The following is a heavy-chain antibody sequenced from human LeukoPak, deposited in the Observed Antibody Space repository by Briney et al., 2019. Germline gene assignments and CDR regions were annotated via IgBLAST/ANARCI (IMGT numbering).Heavy chain of an antibody. CDR1: GYTFTSYD. CDR3: ARVMHNVLLWFGELLSAFDI. Sequence: GASVKVSCKASGYTFTSYDINWVRQATGQGLEWMGWMNPNSGNTGYAQKFQGRVTMTRNTSISTAYMELSSLRSEDTAVYYCARVMHNVLLWFGELLSAFDIWGQGTMVTVSS. V-gene: IGHV1-8*01. D-gene: IGHD3-10*01. J-gene: IGHJ3*02. CDR2: MNPNSGNT.